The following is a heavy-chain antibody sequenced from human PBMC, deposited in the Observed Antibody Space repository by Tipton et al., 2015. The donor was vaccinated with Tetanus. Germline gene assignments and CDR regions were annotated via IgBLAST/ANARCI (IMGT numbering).Heavy chain of an antibody. CDR3: ARRSLLNYGLDV. CDR2: IDSDGSGT. J-gene: IGHJ6*02. D-gene: IGHD2-8*01. CDR1: GFTFSTYW. V-gene: IGHV3-74*01. Sequence: SLRLSCEASGFTFSTYWMHWVRQAPGKGLVWVPRIDSDGSGTTYADSVKGRFTISRDNAKNTVYLQMSSLRAEDTVVYFCARRSLLNYGLDVWGQGTTVTVSS.